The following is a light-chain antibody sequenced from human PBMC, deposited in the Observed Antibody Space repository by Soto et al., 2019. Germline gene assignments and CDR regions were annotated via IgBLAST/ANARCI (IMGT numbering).Light chain of an antibody. V-gene: IGLV2-23*01. CDR2: EGS. CDR1: SSDVGSYNL. Sequence: QSALTQPASVSGSPGQSITISCTGTSSDVGSYNLVSWYQQHPGKAPKLMTYEGSKRPSGVSNRFSGSKSGNTASLTISGLQAEDEADYFCCSYAGSSYVFGTGTKLTVL. CDR3: CSYAGSSYV. J-gene: IGLJ1*01.